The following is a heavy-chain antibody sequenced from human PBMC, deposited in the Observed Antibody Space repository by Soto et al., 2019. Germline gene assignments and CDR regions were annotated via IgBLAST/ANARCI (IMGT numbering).Heavy chain of an antibody. CDR1: GYTFTSYG. CDR3: ARDGHCSSTSCSYYYYYYGMDV. D-gene: IGHD2-2*01. Sequence: QVQLVQSGAEVKKPGASVKVSCKASGYTFTSYGISWVRQAPGQGLEWMGWISAYNGNTNYAQKLQGRVTMTTDTSTSTAYMELRSLRSDDTAVYYCARDGHCSSTSCSYYYYYYGMDVWGQGTTVTVSS. J-gene: IGHJ6*02. V-gene: IGHV1-18*01. CDR2: ISAYNGNT.